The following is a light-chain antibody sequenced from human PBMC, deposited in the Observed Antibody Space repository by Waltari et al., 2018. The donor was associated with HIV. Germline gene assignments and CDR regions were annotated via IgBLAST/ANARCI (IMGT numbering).Light chain of an antibody. Sequence: QSVLTQPPSVSGTPGQRVSISCSGIIPNIGRNYVYCYQQLPGTAPKLLIHRNNQRPSGVPDRFSGSKSGTSASLAISGLRSEDEADYYCAVWDDSLRGSVFGTGTEVTVL. CDR3: AVWDDSLRGSV. J-gene: IGLJ1*01. V-gene: IGLV1-47*01. CDR1: IPNIGRNY. CDR2: RNN.